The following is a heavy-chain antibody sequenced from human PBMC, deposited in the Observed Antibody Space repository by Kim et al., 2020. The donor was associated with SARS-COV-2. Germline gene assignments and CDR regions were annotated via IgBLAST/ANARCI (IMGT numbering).Heavy chain of an antibody. CDR1: GESLNDFS. Sequence: SETLSLTCAVFGESLNDFSWTWIRRASGKGLEWIGEITQNGATNYSPSLKSRVTISLDTSKNQFYLRVTSMTPADTATYYGARGRVGVVPSPVLGLGPFWTYHGMDVWDKGATVTVSP. CDR3: ARGRVGVVPSPVLGLGPFWTYHGMDV. D-gene: IGHD3-3*01. CDR2: ITQNGAT. J-gene: IGHJ6*04. V-gene: IGHV4-34*01.